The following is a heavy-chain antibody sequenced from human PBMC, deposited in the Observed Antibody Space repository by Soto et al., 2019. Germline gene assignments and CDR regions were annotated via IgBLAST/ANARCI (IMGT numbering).Heavy chain of an antibody. D-gene: IGHD2-8*01. Sequence: GFLRLSCTASGFSFSNYAMSWVRQAPGKGLEWVSAITRTDSTYYADSVKGRFTISRDNSRNTLYLQMNSLGAEDAALYYCAKARMGPLNYWGQGTLVTVSS. CDR1: GFSFSNYA. V-gene: IGHV3-23*01. CDR3: AKARMGPLNY. J-gene: IGHJ4*02. CDR2: ITRTDST.